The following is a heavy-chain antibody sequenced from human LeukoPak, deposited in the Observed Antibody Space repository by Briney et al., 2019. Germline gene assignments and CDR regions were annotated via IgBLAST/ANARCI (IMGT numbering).Heavy chain of an antibody. J-gene: IGHJ6*02. CDR3: ARQGYCSSTSCYYYYGMDV. Sequence: PSETLSLTCTVSGGSISSYYWSWIRQPPGKGLEWIGYIYYSGSTNYNPSLKSRVTISVDTSKNQFSLKLRSVTAADTAVYYCARQGYCSSTSCYYYYGMDVWGQGTTVTVSS. D-gene: IGHD2-2*01. CDR1: GGSISSYY. CDR2: IYYSGST. V-gene: IGHV4-59*08.